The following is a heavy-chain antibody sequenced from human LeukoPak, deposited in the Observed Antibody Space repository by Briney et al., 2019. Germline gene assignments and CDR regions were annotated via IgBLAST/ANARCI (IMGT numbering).Heavy chain of an antibody. J-gene: IGHJ3*02. D-gene: IGHD3-3*01. V-gene: IGHV3-23*01. CDR3: AKDRAITTFGVVIPDAFDI. CDR2: ISGSGGST. CDR1: GFTFSSYG. Sequence: GGSLRLSCAASGFTFSSYGMSWVRQAPGKGLEWVSAISGSGGSTYYADSVKGRFTISRDNSKNTLYLQMNSLRAEDTAVYHCAKDRAITTFGVVIPDAFDIWGQGTMVTVSS.